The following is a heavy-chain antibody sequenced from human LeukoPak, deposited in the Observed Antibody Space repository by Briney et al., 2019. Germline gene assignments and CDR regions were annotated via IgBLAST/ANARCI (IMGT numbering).Heavy chain of an antibody. CDR3: ARDGEYGTGSYYRGCFDY. CDR1: GYSFTALF. Sequence: GASVKVSCKASGYSFTALFIHWVRQAPGQGLEWMGWIHPRSGETNYAYKFRGRVTMTRDTSISTTYMDLGSLGSDDTAVYYCARDGEYGTGSYYRGCFDYWGQGTLVTVSS. V-gene: IGHV1-2*02. D-gene: IGHD3-10*01. CDR2: IHPRSGET. J-gene: IGHJ4*02.